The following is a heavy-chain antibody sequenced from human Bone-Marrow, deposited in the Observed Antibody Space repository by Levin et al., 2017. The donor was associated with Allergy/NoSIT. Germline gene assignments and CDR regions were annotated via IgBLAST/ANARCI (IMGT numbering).Heavy chain of an antibody. CDR1: GYSFTSYY. CDR3: ARRTTGFGWDY. D-gene: IGHD4-17*01. J-gene: IGHJ4*02. CDR2: IYPGDSDT. Sequence: GESLKISCKASGYSFTSYYIAWVRQMPGKGLEWMGIIYPGDSDTRYKPSFQGQVIISADNSISTAYLQWNSLKASDTAIYYCARRTTGFGWDYWGQGTQVTVSS. V-gene: IGHV5-51*01.